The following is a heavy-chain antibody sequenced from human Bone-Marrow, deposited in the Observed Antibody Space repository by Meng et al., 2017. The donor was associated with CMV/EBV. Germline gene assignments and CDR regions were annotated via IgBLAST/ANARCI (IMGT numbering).Heavy chain of an antibody. Sequence: GESLKISCAASGFTFSSYWMSWVRQAPGKGLEWVANIKQDGSEKYYVDSVKGRFTISRDNAKNSLYLQMNSLRAEDTAVYYCAREGAAADDGFDYWGQGKLVTVSS. CDR2: IKQDGSEK. D-gene: IGHD6-13*01. CDR3: AREGAAADDGFDY. CDR1: GFTFSSYW. J-gene: IGHJ4*02. V-gene: IGHV3-7*01.